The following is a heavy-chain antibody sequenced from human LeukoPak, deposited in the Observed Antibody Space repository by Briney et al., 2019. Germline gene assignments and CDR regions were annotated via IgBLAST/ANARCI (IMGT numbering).Heavy chain of an antibody. CDR3: AKDEGYYYYGMDV. V-gene: IGHV3-23*01. CDR1: GFTFSSYA. J-gene: IGHJ6*02. Sequence: PGGSLRLSCAASGFTFSSYAMGWVRQAPGKGLEWVSAISGSGGSTYYADSVKGRFTISRDNSKNTLYLQMNSLRAEDTAVYYCAKDEGYYYYGMDVWGQGTTVTVSS. CDR2: ISGSGGST.